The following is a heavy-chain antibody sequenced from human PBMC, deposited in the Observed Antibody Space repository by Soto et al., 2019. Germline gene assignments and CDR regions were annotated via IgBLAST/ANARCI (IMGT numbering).Heavy chain of an antibody. CDR3: VRGGDDSKVGRT. Sequence: QAQLQQWGAGVVKPSETLSLTCAVYGESCSGYYCSWTRQPPGKGLEWIGEIHPSGSTYYNPSLTTRVTMSLGTSKNQFSLKLSSVSAAETAVYYWVRGGDDSKVGRTWGKGTLVTVFS. CDR2: IHPSGST. J-gene: IGHJ5*02. V-gene: IGHV4-34*02. CDR1: GESCSGYY. D-gene: IGHD1-26*01.